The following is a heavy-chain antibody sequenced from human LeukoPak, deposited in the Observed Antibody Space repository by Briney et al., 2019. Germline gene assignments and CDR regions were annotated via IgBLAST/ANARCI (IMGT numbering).Heavy chain of an antibody. Sequence: SETLSLTCTVSAGSISSSSYYWGWIRQPPGKGLEWIGSIYYSGSTYYNPSLKTRVTISVDTSKNQFSLKLSSVTAADPAVYYCARTQGRNYDFWSGYYYLDYYYYYMDVWGKGTTVTVSS. J-gene: IGHJ6*03. V-gene: IGHV4-39*07. CDR2: IYYSGST. CDR1: AGSISSSSYY. D-gene: IGHD3-3*01. CDR3: ARTQGRNYDFWSGYYYLDYYYYYMDV.